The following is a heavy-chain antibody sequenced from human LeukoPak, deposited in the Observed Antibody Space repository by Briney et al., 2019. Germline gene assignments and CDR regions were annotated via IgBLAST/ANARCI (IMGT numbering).Heavy chain of an antibody. Sequence: GESLKISCKGSGYSFATYWIGWVRQMPGKGLEWMGINYPGDSDTRYSPSFQGQVTISADKSISTAYLQWSSLKASDTAMYYCARQPSIAAAGTHGYWGQGTLVTVSS. CDR1: GYSFATYW. CDR2: NYPGDSDT. D-gene: IGHD6-13*01. V-gene: IGHV5-51*01. CDR3: ARQPSIAAAGTHGY. J-gene: IGHJ4*02.